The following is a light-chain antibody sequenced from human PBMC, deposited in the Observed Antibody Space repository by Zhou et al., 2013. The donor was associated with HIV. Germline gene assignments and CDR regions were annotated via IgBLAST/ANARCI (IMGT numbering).Light chain of an antibody. CDR3: QQYYDYLWT. Sequence: DIQMTQSPSSVSASVGDRVTITCRASQDISRWLAWYQQKPGKAPKLLMYAASNLQSAVPSRFSGSGSGTDFTLTISCLQSEDFATYYCQQYYDYLWTFGHGTKV. CDR1: QDISRW. J-gene: IGKJ1*01. CDR2: AAS. V-gene: IGKV1-12*01.